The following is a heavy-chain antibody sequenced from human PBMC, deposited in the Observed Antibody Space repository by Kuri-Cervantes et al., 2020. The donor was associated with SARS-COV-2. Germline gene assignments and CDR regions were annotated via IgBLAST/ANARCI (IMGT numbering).Heavy chain of an antibody. Sequence: ETLSLTCTVSGGSISSHYWSWIRQPPGKGLEWVGRIRGRANNYATAYVASVKGRFTISRDDSKNMAYLQMNSPKIEDTAVYYCTTLIDYWGQGTLVTVSS. CDR3: TTLIDY. CDR1: GGSISSHY. J-gene: IGHJ4*02. CDR2: IRGRANNYAT. V-gene: IGHV3-73*01.